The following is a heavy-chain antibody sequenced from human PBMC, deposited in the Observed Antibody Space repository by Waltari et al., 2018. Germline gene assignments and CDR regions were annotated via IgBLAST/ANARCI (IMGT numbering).Heavy chain of an antibody. CDR2: IYHSGST. Sequence: QLQLQESGSGLVKPSQTLSLTCAVSGGAMSSGRHYWGWVRQPPGKGLESIGYIYHSGSTYYNPSLKSRVTISVDMSKNEFSLKLSSVTAADTAVYYCARVGNFGDYGIFDSWGQGTLVTVSS. CDR3: ARVGNFGDYGIFDS. D-gene: IGHD4-17*01. V-gene: IGHV4-30-2*01. J-gene: IGHJ4*02. CDR1: GGAMSSGRHY.